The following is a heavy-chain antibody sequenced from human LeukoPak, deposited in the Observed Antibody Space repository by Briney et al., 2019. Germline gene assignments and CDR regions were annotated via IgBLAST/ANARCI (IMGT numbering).Heavy chain of an antibody. J-gene: IGHJ4*02. CDR3: AKLNDILTGYPADY. D-gene: IGHD3-9*01. V-gene: IGHV3-23*01. CDR2: ISGNGGST. Sequence: GGSLRLSCAASGFSFSNSAMNWVRQAPGKGLEWVSAISGNGGSTYYADSVKGRFTISRDNSKNTLYLQMNSLRAEDTAVYYCAKLNDILTGYPADYWGQGTLVTVSS. CDR1: GFSFSNSA.